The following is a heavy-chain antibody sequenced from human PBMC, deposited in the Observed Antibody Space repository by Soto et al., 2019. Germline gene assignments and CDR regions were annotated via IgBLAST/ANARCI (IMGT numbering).Heavy chain of an antibody. CDR2: IDSGGGST. Sequence: EVHVLESGGGLVQPGGSLRLSCEASGFTFSNYAMSWVRQAPGTGLEWVSAIDSGGGSTYYADSVKGRFTISRDNSMSTLYLQMNSLSVEDTATYLCTREHSNYPDIYFDPWGQGTLVTVSS. V-gene: IGHV3-23*01. CDR3: TREHSNYPDIYFDP. J-gene: IGHJ5*02. D-gene: IGHD4-4*01. CDR1: GFTFSNYA.